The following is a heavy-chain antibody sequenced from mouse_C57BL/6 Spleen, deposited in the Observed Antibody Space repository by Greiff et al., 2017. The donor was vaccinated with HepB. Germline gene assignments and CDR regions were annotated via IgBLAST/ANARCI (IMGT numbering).Heavy chain of an antibody. Sequence: VQLQQSGAELVKPGASVKISCKASGYAFSSYWMNWVKQRPGKGLEWIGQIYPGDGDTNYNGKFKGKATLTADKSSSTAYMQLSSLTSEDSAVYFCARPDYYGSTHWYFDVWGTRTTVTVSS. D-gene: IGHD1-1*01. V-gene: IGHV1-80*01. CDR2: IYPGDGDT. CDR3: ARPDYYGSTHWYFDV. J-gene: IGHJ1*03. CDR1: GYAFSSYW.